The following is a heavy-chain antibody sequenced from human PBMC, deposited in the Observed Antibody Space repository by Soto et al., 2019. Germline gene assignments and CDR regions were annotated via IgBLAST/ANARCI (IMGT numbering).Heavy chain of an antibody. J-gene: IGHJ4*02. Sequence: QVQLQESGPGLVKPSQTLSLTCTVSGGYINSGGYCWSWIRQHPGKGLDWIGCISYGGSTSYNPSQKSRVTISVDTSKNQFSLKLTSVTAANTAVYYCSRGILVWGQGALITVSS. V-gene: IGHV4-31*03. D-gene: IGHD5-18*01. CDR2: ISYGGST. CDR3: SRGILV. CDR1: GGYINSGGYC.